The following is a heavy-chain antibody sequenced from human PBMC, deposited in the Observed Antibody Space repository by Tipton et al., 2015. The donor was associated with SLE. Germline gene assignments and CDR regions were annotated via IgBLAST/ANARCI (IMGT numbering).Heavy chain of an antibody. CDR3: ARHLAVVAPPGFDP. D-gene: IGHD2-15*01. J-gene: IGHJ5*02. CDR2: ISSIGGT. Sequence: TLSLTCSVSGGSIGSYYWSWIRQPPGQDLEWIGYISSIGGTSYNPSLKSRLTISRDTSKNQVSLILRSVTVADTAVYYCARHLAVVAPPGFDPWGQGTLVTVPS. CDR1: GGSIGSYY. V-gene: IGHV4-59*08.